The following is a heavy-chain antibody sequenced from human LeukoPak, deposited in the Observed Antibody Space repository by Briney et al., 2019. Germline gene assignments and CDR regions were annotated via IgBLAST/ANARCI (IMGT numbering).Heavy chain of an antibody. Sequence: SETLSLTCTVSGYSISSGYHWGWIRQPPGKGLEWIGSIYHSGSTYYNPSLKSRVTISVDTSKNQFSLKLRSVTAADTAVYYCARVTGYDWESSYDYWGQGTLVTVSS. J-gene: IGHJ4*02. D-gene: IGHD5-12*01. CDR2: IYHSGST. CDR1: GYSISSGYH. V-gene: IGHV4-38-2*02. CDR3: ARVTGYDWESSYDY.